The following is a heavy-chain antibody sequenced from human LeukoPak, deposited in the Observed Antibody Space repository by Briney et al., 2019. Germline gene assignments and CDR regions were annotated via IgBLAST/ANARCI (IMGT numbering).Heavy chain of an antibody. Sequence: GGSLRLSCVASGFPFSSYWMTWVRQAPGKGLEWVANIKQDGSKKSYVDSVKGRFTISRDNAKNSLYLQVNSLRAEDTAVYYCARDPVSPYFDYWGQGTLVTVSS. J-gene: IGHJ4*02. D-gene: IGHD5/OR15-5a*01. CDR1: GFPFSSYW. V-gene: IGHV3-7*01. CDR2: IKQDGSKK. CDR3: ARDPVSPYFDY.